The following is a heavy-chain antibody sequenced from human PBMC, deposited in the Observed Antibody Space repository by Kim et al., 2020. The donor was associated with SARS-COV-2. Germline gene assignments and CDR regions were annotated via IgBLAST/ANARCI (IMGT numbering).Heavy chain of an antibody. V-gene: IGHV3-23*01. Sequence: DSGQGRFTISRDNAKNALKLEMNSLRAEDTALYYCARVTTITAPFYDYWGRGTLVTVSS. J-gene: IGHJ4*02. CDR3: ARVTTITAPFYDY. D-gene: IGHD4-4*01.